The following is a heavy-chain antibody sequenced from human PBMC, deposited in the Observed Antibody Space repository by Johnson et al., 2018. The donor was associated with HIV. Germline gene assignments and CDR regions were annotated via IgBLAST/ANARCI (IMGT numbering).Heavy chain of an antibody. Sequence: QVQLVESGGGVVQPGRSLRLSCAASGFTFSTYAIHWVRQAPGKGLEWVAVISHDGSNKDYADSVKGRFTISRDNSKNTLYLQMNGLRAEDTAIYYCARLRGAVIPKVGAFDIWGHGTMVTVSS. D-gene: IGHD3-3*01. CDR3: ARLRGAVIPKVGAFDI. V-gene: IGHV3-30*04. CDR1: GFTFSTYA. J-gene: IGHJ3*02. CDR2: ISHDGSNK.